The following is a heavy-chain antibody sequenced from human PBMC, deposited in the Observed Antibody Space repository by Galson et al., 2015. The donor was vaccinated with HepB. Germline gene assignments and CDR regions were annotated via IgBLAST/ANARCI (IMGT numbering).Heavy chain of an antibody. CDR1: GYTLTELS. Sequence: SVKVSCKVSGYTLTELSMHWVRQAPGKGLEWMGGFGPEDGETIYAQKFQGRVTMTEDTSTDTAYMELSSLRSEDTAVYYCATELGYCSSTSCYNFDYWGQGTLVTVSS. CDR2: FGPEDGET. D-gene: IGHD2-2*02. V-gene: IGHV1-24*01. J-gene: IGHJ4*02. CDR3: ATELGYCSSTSCYNFDY.